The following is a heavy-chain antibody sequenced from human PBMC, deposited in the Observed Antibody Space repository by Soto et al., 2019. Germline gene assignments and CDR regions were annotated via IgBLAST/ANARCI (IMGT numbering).Heavy chain of an antibody. V-gene: IGHV3-33*01. J-gene: IGHJ4*02. CDR2: IWYDGSNK. CDR3: ARWTYDSSGYYYFDY. D-gene: IGHD3-22*01. CDR1: GFTFSSYG. Sequence: GGSLRLSCAASGFTFSSYGMHWVRQAPGKGLEWVAVIWYDGSNKYYADSVKGRFTISRDNSKNTLYLQMNSLRAEDTAVYYCARWTYDSSGYYYFDYWGQGTLVTVSS.